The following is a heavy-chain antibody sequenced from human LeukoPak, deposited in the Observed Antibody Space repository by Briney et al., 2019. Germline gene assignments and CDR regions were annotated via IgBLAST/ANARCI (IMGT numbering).Heavy chain of an antibody. CDR2: IYHSGST. D-gene: IGHD6-19*01. J-gene: IGHJ5*02. Sequence: SETLSLTCAVSGGSISSSNWWSWVRPPPGKGLEWIGEIYHSGSTNYNPSLKSRVTISVDKSKNQFSLKLSSVTAADTAVYYCARVAGTEYNWFDPWGQGTLVTVSS. CDR3: ARVAGTEYNWFDP. V-gene: IGHV4-4*02. CDR1: GGSISSSNW.